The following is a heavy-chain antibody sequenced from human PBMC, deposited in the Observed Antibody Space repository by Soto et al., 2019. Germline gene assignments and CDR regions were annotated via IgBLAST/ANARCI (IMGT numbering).Heavy chain of an antibody. J-gene: IGHJ4*02. Sequence: QVQLQQWGAGLLKPSETLSLTCAVYGGSFSGYYWRWIRQPPGKGLEWIGEINHSGSTNYNQSLKSRVTISVDTSKNQFSLKLSSVTAADTAVYYCARGGPQLVIASSWYRAYFDYWGQGTLVTVSS. CDR2: INHSGST. CDR1: GGSFSGYY. CDR3: ARGGPQLVIASSWYRAYFDY. D-gene: IGHD6-13*01. V-gene: IGHV4-34*01.